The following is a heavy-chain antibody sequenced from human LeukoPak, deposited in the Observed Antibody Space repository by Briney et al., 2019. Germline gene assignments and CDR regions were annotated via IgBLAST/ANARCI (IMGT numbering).Heavy chain of an antibody. J-gene: IGHJ4*02. Sequence: GGSLRLSCAASGFTFSGSAMHWVRQASGKGLEWVGRIRSKANSYATAYAASVKGRFTISRDDSKNTAYLQMNSLKTEDTAVYYCTTRMAYGDYAHRLDYWGQGTLVTVSS. CDR2: IRSKANSYAT. CDR1: GFTFSGSA. D-gene: IGHD4-17*01. V-gene: IGHV3-73*01. CDR3: TTRMAYGDYAHRLDY.